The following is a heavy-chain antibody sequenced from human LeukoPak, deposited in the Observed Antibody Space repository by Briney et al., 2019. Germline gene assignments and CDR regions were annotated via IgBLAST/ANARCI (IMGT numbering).Heavy chain of an antibody. CDR2: INHSGST. V-gene: IGHV4-34*01. D-gene: IGHD2-2*01. J-gene: IGHJ4*02. CDR1: GGSFSGYY. CDR3: ARKASIRGGFH. Sequence: PSETLSLTCAVYGGSFSGYYWSWIRQPPGKGLEWIGEINHSGSTNYNPSLKSRVTISVDTSKNQFSLKLNSVTAADTAVYYCARKASIRGGFHWGQGTLVTVSS.